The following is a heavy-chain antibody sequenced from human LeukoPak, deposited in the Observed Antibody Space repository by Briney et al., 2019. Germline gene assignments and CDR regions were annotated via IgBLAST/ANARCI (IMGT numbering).Heavy chain of an antibody. CDR3: AKTATMTTVTYFDY. J-gene: IGHJ4*02. Sequence: GGSLRLSCAASGFTFSSYGMHWVRQAPGKGLEWVAVISYDGSNKYYADSVKGRFTISRDNSKNTLYLQMNSLRAEDTAVYYCAKTATMTTVTYFDYWGQGTLVTVSS. CDR1: GFTFSSYG. CDR2: ISYDGSNK. D-gene: IGHD4-17*01. V-gene: IGHV3-30*18.